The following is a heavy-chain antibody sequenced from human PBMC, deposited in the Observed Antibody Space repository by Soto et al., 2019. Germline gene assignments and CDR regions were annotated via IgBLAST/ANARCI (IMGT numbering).Heavy chain of an antibody. V-gene: IGHV4-39*01. CDR3: AGFVVPASRNSDFDY. Sequence: PSETLSLTCTVSGISVSTSDYYWGWVRQPPGKGLDWIGNIYHSGGTFYNPSLRSRVTLSVDTSKNQFSLRLNSVTAADTAVYFCAGFVVPASRNSDFDYWGQGTLVTVSS. CDR2: IYHSGGT. CDR1: GISVSTSDYY. D-gene: IGHD2-15*01. J-gene: IGHJ4*02.